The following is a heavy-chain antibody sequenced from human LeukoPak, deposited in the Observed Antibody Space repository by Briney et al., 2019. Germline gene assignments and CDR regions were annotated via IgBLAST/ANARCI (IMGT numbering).Heavy chain of an antibody. Sequence: SVKVSCKASGGTFSSYAISWVRQAPGQGLEWMGGIIPIFGTANYAQKFQGRVTITTDESTSTAYMELSSLRSEDTAVYYCARALTTVVTSRAFDIWGQGTMVTVSS. J-gene: IGHJ3*02. D-gene: IGHD4-23*01. CDR1: GGTFSSYA. CDR3: ARALTTVVTSRAFDI. CDR2: IIPIFGTA. V-gene: IGHV1-69*05.